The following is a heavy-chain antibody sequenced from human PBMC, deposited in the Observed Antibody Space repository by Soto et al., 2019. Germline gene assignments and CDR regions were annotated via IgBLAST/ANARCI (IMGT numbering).Heavy chain of an antibody. J-gene: IGHJ6*02. D-gene: IGHD2-21*02. CDR2: IYYSGGT. CDR1: GGSISSYY. Sequence: PSETLSLTCTVSGGSISSYYWSWIRQPPGKGLEWIGYIYYSGGTNYNPSLKSRVTISVDTSKNQFSLKLSSVTAADTAVYFCAREDDGGDRDYYGLDVWGQGATVTVSS. CDR3: AREDDGGDRDYYGLDV. V-gene: IGHV4-59*12.